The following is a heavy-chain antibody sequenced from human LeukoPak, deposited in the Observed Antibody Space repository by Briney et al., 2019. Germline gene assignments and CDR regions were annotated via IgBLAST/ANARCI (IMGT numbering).Heavy chain of an antibody. CDR1: GGSFSGYY. D-gene: IGHD3-10*01. Sequence: PSETLSLTCAVYGGSFSGYYWSWIRQPPGKGLEWIGEINHSGSTNYNPSLKSRVTISVDTSKNQFSLKLSSVTAADTAVYYCARDRGVRGVRAYYFDYWGQGTLVTVSS. V-gene: IGHV4-34*01. CDR2: INHSGST. J-gene: IGHJ4*02. CDR3: ARDRGVRGVRAYYFDY.